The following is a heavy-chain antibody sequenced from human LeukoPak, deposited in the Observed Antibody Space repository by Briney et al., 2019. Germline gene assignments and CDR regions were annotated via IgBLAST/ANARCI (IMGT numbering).Heavy chain of an antibody. CDR3: ARSFGGDTDY. V-gene: IGHV3-74*01. J-gene: IGHJ4*02. CDR1: GFTFSGHW. CDR2: INMDGSST. D-gene: IGHD2-21*01. Sequence: PGGSLRLSCAASGFTFSGHWMHWVRQAPGKGLVWVSRINMDGSSTTHADSVKGRFTISRDNAKNTLYLQMNSLRAEDTAVYYCARSFGGDTDYWGQGTLVT.